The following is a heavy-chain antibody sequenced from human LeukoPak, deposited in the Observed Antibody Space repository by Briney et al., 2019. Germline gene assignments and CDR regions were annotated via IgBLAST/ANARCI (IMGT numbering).Heavy chain of an antibody. J-gene: IGHJ5*02. D-gene: IGHD2-8*01. CDR3: AKDQYCTNGVCYTWVWFDP. Sequence: PGGSLRLSCAASGFTFSSYAMSWVRQAPGKGLEWVSAISGSGGSTYYADSVKGRFTISRDNSKNTLYLQMNSLRAEDTAVYYCAKDQYCTNGVCYTWVWFDPWGQGTLVTVSS. CDR2: ISGSGGST. V-gene: IGHV3-23*01. CDR1: GFTFSSYA.